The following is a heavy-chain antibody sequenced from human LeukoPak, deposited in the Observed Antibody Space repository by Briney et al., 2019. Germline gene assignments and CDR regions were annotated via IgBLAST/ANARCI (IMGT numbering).Heavy chain of an antibody. D-gene: IGHD3/OR15-3a*01. CDR2: ITSNGAET. V-gene: IGHV3-23*01. CDR3: AKRDWPYFFDY. J-gene: IGHJ4*02. Sequence: PGGSLRLSCAASGFWFSNCGTNWVRQAPGKGLEWVSVITSNGAETYYADSVKGRFTVFRDNSKNTLYLQMNSLRADDTAVYYCAKRDWPYFFDYWGQGTPVTVSS. CDR1: GFWFSNCG.